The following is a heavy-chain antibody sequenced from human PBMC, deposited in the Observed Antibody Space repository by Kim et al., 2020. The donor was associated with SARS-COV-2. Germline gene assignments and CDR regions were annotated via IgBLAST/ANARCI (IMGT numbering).Heavy chain of an antibody. V-gene: IGHV4-31*03. D-gene: IGHD2-21*02. CDR3: ARGAYCGGDCYSGFDY. J-gene: IGHJ4*02. CDR1: GGSISSGGYY. CDR2: IYYSGST. Sequence: SETLSLTCTVSGGSISSGGYYWSWIRQHPGKGLEWIGYIYYSGSTYYNPSLKSRVTISVDTSKNQFSLKLSSVTAADTAVYYCARGAYCGGDCYSGFDYWGQGTLVTVSS.